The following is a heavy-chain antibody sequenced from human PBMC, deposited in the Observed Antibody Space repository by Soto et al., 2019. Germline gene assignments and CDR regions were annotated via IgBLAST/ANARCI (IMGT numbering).Heavy chain of an antibody. CDR3: ARDRITMVRGVIAGMDV. Sequence: GGSLRLSCAASGFTFSSHGMHWVRQAPGKGLEWVAVIWYDGSNEYYADSVKGRFTISRDNSKNTLYLQMNSLRAEDTAVYYCARDRITMVRGVIAGMDVWGQGTTVTVSS. V-gene: IGHV3-33*01. CDR1: GFTFSSHG. D-gene: IGHD3-10*01. CDR2: IWYDGSNE. J-gene: IGHJ6*02.